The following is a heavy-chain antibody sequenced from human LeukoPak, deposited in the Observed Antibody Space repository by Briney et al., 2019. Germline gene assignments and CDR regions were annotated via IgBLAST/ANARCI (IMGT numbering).Heavy chain of an antibody. CDR1: GGSISSYY. D-gene: IGHD3-3*01. Sequence: AETRYDTCTVSGGSISSYYWSWIRQPAGKGLEWIGRIYTRGSTNYNPSLKSRFTMSGDTSKNQFSLKLSSVTAADTAVYYCAREQYYDFWSGYRYYYYGMDVWGERAPLPVSS. CDR3: AREQYYDFWSGYRYYYYGMDV. J-gene: IGHJ6*01. CDR2: IYTRGST. V-gene: IGHV4-4*07.